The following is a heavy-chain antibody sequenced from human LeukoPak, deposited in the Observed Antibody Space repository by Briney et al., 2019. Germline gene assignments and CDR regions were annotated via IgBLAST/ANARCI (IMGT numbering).Heavy chain of an antibody. CDR2: ISYDGSNK. V-gene: IGHV3-30*03. CDR1: GFTFSSYG. D-gene: IGHD6-19*01. J-gene: IGHJ4*02. CDR3: ASEGIVVAGPRVDY. Sequence: GGSLRLSCAASGFTFSSYGMHWVRQAPGKGLEWVAVISYDGSNKYYADSVKDRFTISRDNSKNTLYLQMNSLRAGDTAVYYCASEGIVVAGPRVDYWGQGTLVTVSS.